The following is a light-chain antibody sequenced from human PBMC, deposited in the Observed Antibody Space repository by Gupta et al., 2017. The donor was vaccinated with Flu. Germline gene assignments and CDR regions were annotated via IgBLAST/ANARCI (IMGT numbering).Light chain of an antibody. J-gene: IGKJ1*01. CDR3: MQALQTPRA. Sequence: DIVMTQSPLSLPVTPGEPASISCRSSQSLLHSDGYNYLDWYLQKPGQSPQLLIDLGSNRASGVPDRFSGSGSGTDFTLKISRVEAEDVGVYYCMQALQTPRAFGQGTKVEI. CDR2: LGS. V-gene: IGKV2-28*01. CDR1: QSLLHSDGYNY.